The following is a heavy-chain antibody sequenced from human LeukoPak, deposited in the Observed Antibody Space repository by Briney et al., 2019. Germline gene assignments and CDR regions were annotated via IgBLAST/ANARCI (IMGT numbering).Heavy chain of an antibody. V-gene: IGHV1-2*06. Sequence: GASVNVSCTASGYTFTGYHMHWVRQAPGQGLEWMGRINPNTGGTDYAQKFQGRVTMTRDTSISTAYMDLSRLRSDDTAVYYCARDYCSSTSCLFDYWGQGTLVTVSS. CDR1: GYTFTGYH. CDR2: INPNTGGT. D-gene: IGHD2-2*01. J-gene: IGHJ4*02. CDR3: ARDYCSSTSCLFDY.